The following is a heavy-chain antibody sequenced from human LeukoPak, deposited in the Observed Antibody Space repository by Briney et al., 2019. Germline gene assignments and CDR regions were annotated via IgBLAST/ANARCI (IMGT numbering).Heavy chain of an antibody. D-gene: IGHD3-22*01. V-gene: IGHV4-4*02. CDR3: ARGRSLDSSGYWDY. CDR1: GDSISSSHW. CDR2: IYHSGNT. J-gene: IGHJ4*02. Sequence: SETLSLTCAVSGDSISSSHWWSWVRQSPGKGLEWIGEIYHSGNTNYNPSLKSRVAISLDKSSNQFSLRLTSVTAADTAVYYCARGRSLDSSGYWDYWGQGTLVTVSS.